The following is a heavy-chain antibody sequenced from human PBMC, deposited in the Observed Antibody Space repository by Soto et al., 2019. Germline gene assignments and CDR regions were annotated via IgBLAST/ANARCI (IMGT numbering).Heavy chain of an antibody. CDR3: ARDRPGYSSSLPF. J-gene: IGHJ4*02. CDR2: ISGNSGKT. V-gene: IGHV1-18*01. Sequence: ASVKVSCKASGYTFNTYGISWVRQAPGQGLEWMGWISGNSGKTNYSQKFQGRVTMTTDTSTSTAYMELKSLRSDDTAVYYCARDRPGYSSSLPFWGQGTLVTVSS. D-gene: IGHD6-13*01. CDR1: GYTFNTYG.